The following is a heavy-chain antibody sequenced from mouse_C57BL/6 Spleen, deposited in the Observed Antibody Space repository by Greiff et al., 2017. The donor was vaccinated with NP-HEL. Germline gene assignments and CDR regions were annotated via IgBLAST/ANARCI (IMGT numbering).Heavy chain of an antibody. D-gene: IGHD2-3*01. Sequence: EVQGVESGGGLVKPGGSLKLSCAASGFTFSSYAMSWVRQTPEKRLEWVGNISDGGSYTYYPDNVKGRFTISRDNANNNPYLQMSHLKSEDTAMYYCASDCDGYYRNWYFDVWGTGTTVTVSS. CDR2: ISDGGSYT. CDR3: ASDCDGYYRNWYFDV. CDR1: GFTFSSYA. J-gene: IGHJ1*03. V-gene: IGHV5-4*01.